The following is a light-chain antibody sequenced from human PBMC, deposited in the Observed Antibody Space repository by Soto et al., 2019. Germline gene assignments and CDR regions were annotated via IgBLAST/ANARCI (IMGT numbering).Light chain of an antibody. CDR3: CSDAGSYTFV. CDR2: DVS. J-gene: IGLJ1*01. Sequence: QSALTQPRSVSGSPGQSVTISCTGTSSDVGGYNYVSWYQQHPGKAPKVMIYDVSKRPSGVPDRFSGSKSGNTASLTISGLQAEDEADYYCCSDAGSYTFVFGTGTKLTVL. V-gene: IGLV2-11*01. CDR1: SSDVGGYNY.